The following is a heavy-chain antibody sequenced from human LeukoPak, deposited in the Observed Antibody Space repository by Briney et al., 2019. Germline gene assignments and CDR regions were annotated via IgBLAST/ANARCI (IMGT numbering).Heavy chain of an antibody. CDR2: ISSGSSTI. CDR1: GFTFSSYS. V-gene: IGHV3-48*01. Sequence: GGSLRLSCAASGFTFSSYSTNWVRQAPGKGLEWISYISSGSSTIYYADSVKGRFTISRDNAKNSLYLQMNSLRAEDTAVYYCARAPKFRLVGVPKGPFDPWGQGTLVTVSS. CDR3: ARAPKFRLVGVPKGPFDP. D-gene: IGHD1-26*01. J-gene: IGHJ5*02.